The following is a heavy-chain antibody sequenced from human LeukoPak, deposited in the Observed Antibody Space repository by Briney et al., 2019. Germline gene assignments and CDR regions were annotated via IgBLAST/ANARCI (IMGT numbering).Heavy chain of an antibody. J-gene: IGHJ6*02. CDR3: AGDTKTYYYGSGSYYNYGMDV. Sequence: GSLRLSCAASGLTFSSYAMSWVRQAPGKGLEWIGYIYYSGSTNYNPSLKSRVTISVDTSKNQFSLKLSSVTAADTAVYYCAGDTKTYYYGSGSYYNYGMDVWGQGTTVTVSS. D-gene: IGHD3-10*01. CDR2: IYYSGST. V-gene: IGHV4-59*01. CDR1: GLTFSSYA.